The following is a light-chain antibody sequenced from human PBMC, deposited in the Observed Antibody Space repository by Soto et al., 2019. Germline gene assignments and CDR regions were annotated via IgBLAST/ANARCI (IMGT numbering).Light chain of an antibody. CDR1: QSVTSNY. CDR2: GAS. V-gene: IGKV3-20*01. J-gene: IGKJ1*01. CDR3: QQYGNSPWT. Sequence: EIVLTQSPGTLSLSPGERATLSCRASQSVTSNYLAWYQQKPGQAPRLLIYGASSRATGIPDRISGSGSGTDFTLPINRLESEDFAVYYCQQYGNSPWTFGRGTKVEIK.